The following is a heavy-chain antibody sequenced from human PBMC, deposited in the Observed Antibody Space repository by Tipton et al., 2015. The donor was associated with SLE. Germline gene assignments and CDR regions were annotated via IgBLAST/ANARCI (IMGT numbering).Heavy chain of an antibody. CDR1: GYTFTSYG. J-gene: IGHJ4*02. V-gene: IGHV1-18*01. Sequence: QSGAEVKKPGSSVKVSCKASGYTFTSYGISWVRQAPGQGLEWMGWISAYNGNTNYAQKLQGRVTMTTDTSTSTAYMELSRLRSDDTAVYYCARDPITMVRGGSSYYFDYWGQGTLVTVSS. CDR3: ARDPITMVRGGSSYYFDY. CDR2: ISAYNGNT. D-gene: IGHD3-10*01.